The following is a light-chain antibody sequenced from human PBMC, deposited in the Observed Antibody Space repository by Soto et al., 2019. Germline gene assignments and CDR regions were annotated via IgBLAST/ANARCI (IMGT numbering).Light chain of an antibody. Sequence: QSVLTQPPSASGTPGQRVTISCSGSSSNIGNNNVYWYQQFPGTAPRLLMYKNDQRPSGVPDRFSGSKSGTSASLAIRGLRSEDDANYYCAAWDDNLSEWVFGGGTKLTVL. V-gene: IGLV1-47*01. CDR3: AAWDDNLSEWV. CDR2: KND. J-gene: IGLJ3*02. CDR1: SSNIGNNN.